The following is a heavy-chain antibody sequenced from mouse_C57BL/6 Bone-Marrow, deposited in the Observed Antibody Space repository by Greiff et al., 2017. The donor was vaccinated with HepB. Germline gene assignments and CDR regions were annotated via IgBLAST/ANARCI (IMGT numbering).Heavy chain of an antibody. CDR1: GYSITSGYY. V-gene: IGHV3-6*01. J-gene: IGHJ2*01. CDR2: ISYDGSN. CDR3: ARDVDYFDY. Sequence: EESGPGLVKPSQSLSLTCSVTGYSITSGYYWNWIRQFPGNKLEWMGYISYDGSNNYNPSLKNRISITRDTSKNQFFLKLNSVTTEDTATYYCARDVDYFDYWGQGTTLTVSS.